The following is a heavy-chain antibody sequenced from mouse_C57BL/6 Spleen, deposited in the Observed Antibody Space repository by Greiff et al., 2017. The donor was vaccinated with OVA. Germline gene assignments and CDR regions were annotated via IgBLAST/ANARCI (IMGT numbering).Heavy chain of an antibody. CDR2: IWSGGST. J-gene: IGHJ2*01. D-gene: IGHD2-12*01. Sequence: VQLVESGPGLVQPSQSLSITCTVSGFSLTSYGVHWVRQSPGKGLEWLGVIWSGGSTDYNAAFISRLSISKDNSKSQVFFKMNSLQADDTAIYYCARGGIEAYFDYWGQGTTLTVSS. V-gene: IGHV2-2*01. CDR3: ARGGIEAYFDY. CDR1: GFSLTSYG.